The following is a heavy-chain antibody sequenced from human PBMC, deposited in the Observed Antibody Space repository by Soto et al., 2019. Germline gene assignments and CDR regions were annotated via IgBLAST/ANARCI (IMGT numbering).Heavy chain of an antibody. D-gene: IGHD6-25*01. J-gene: IGHJ6*04. CDR1: GFTFSSYA. V-gene: IGHV3-23*01. Sequence: PGGSLRLSCAASGFTFSSYAMSWVRQAPGKGLEWVSAISGSGGSTYYADSVRGRFTISRDNSKNTLYLQMNSLRAEDTAVYYCAKEMYSSGAYYFYFGMDVWGKATTVTVSS. CDR2: ISGSGGST. CDR3: AKEMYSSGAYYFYFGMDV.